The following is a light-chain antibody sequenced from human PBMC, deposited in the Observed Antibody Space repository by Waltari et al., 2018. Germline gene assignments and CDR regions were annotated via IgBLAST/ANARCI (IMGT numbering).Light chain of an antibody. J-gene: IGLJ3*02. V-gene: IGLV1-51*01. CDR2: ENK. Sequence: QSVLTQPPSVSAAPGQKVTISCSGSSSNIGNRYVSWYQQRPGTAPKLLIYENKKRPSGIPDRFSSSKSRTSATLGITGLQTGDEADYYCGTWDSSLSAGVFGGGTKLTVL. CDR3: GTWDSSLSAGV. CDR1: SSNIGNRY.